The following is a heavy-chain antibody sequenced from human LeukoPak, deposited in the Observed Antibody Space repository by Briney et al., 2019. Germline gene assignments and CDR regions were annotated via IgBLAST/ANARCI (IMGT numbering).Heavy chain of an antibody. CDR3: AKDKSSNYYYNMDV. J-gene: IGHJ6*02. V-gene: IGHV3-9*01. Sequence: GGSLRLSCAASGFTFDDYAMHWVRQAPGKGLEWVSGISWNSGSIGYADSVKGRFSISRDNAKNSLYLQMNSLRAEDTAFYYCAKDKSSNYYYNMDVWGQGTTVTVSS. CDR1: GFTFDDYA. CDR2: ISWNSGSI. D-gene: IGHD6-13*01.